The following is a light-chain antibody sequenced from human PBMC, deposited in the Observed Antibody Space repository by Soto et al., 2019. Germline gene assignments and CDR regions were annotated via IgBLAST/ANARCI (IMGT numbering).Light chain of an antibody. Sequence: DIQMTQSPSSLSASVGDRVTITCRASQSISSYLNWYQQKPGKAPKLLIYAASSLQSGVPSRFSGSGSGTEFTLTISSLQPEDVATYYSQQSYSTPSWTFGQGTKVEIK. V-gene: IGKV1-39*01. CDR3: QQSYSTPSWT. CDR2: AAS. J-gene: IGKJ1*01. CDR1: QSISSY.